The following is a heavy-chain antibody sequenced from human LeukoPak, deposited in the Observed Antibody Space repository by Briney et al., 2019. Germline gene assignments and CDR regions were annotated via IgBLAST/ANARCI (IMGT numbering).Heavy chain of an antibody. Sequence: GGSLRLSCVASGFTFSSYAMHWVRQAPGKGLEWVAVISYDGSNKYYADSVKGRFTISRDNSKNTLYLQMNSLRAEDTAVYYCARVPVLCGGDCPFDYWGQGTLVTVSS. CDR1: GFTFSSYA. V-gene: IGHV3-30-3*01. CDR2: ISYDGSNK. D-gene: IGHD2-21*02. J-gene: IGHJ4*02. CDR3: ARVPVLCGGDCPFDY.